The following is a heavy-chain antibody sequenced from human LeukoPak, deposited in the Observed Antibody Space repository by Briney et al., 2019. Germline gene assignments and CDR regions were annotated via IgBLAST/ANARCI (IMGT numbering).Heavy chain of an antibody. CDR1: GFTFSNYG. Sequence: PRGSLRLSCTASGFTFSNYGMSWVRQAPGKGLEWVGLIKSKIDGGTTDFAAPVKGRFTISIDDSKHTLYLQMNSLKSEDTGVYYCTTGYGHSYIDYWGQGTLVTVSS. CDR3: TTGYGHSYIDY. V-gene: IGHV3-15*01. CDR2: IKSKIDGGTT. D-gene: IGHD3-3*02. J-gene: IGHJ4*02.